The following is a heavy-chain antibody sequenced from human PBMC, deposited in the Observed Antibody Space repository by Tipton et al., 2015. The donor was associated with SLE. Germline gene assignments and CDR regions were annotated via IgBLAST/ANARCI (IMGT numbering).Heavy chain of an antibody. CDR1: GGSFSDNY. J-gene: IGHJ6*02. Sequence: GLVKPSETLSLTCGVYGGSFSDNYWNWIRQPPGKGLEWIGKINHSGSTYYNPSLKSRVTISVDTSKNQFSLKLSSVTAADTAVYYCARDEIVVIPAASYQYHYGMDVWGQGTTVTVSS. CDR3: ARDEIVVIPAASYQYHYGMDV. V-gene: IGHV4-34*01. D-gene: IGHD2-2*01. CDR2: INHSGST.